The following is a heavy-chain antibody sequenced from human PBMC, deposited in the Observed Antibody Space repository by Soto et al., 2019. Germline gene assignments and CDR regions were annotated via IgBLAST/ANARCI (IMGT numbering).Heavy chain of an antibody. CDR1: GCTFSSYA. V-gene: IGHV1-69*13. CDR2: IIPIFGTA. D-gene: IGHD3-10*01. CDR3: ASYYGSGSYSDYYYYGMDV. J-gene: IGHJ6*02. Sequence: SVKVSCKASGCTFSSYAISWVRQAPGQGLEWMGGIIPIFGTANYAQKFQGRVTITADESTSTAYMELSSLRSEDTAVYYCASYYGSGSYSDYYYYGMDVWGQGTTVTVSS.